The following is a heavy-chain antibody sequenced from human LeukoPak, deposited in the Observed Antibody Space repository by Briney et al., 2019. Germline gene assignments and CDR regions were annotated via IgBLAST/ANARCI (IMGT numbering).Heavy chain of an antibody. CDR3: ARPRRYGDYAATPDAFDI. Sequence: PGGSLRLSGAASGFTFSSYSMTWVRQAPGKGLEWVSSISSSSSYIYYADSVKGRFTISRDNAKNSLYLQMNSLRAEDTAVYYCARPRRYGDYAATPDAFDIWGQGTMVTVSS. V-gene: IGHV3-21*01. CDR1: GFTFSSYS. D-gene: IGHD4-17*01. CDR2: ISSSSSYI. J-gene: IGHJ3*02.